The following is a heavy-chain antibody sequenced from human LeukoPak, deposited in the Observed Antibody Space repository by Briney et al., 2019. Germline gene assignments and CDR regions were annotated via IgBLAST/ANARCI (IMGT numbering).Heavy chain of an antibody. D-gene: IGHD2-2*02. J-gene: IGHJ6*03. V-gene: IGHV1-8*01. CDR2: MNPNSGNT. CDR3: ARRKIDIVVVPAAISGTAKSRPIMDV. Sequence: GASVKVSCKASGCTFTSYDINWVRQATGQGPEWMGWMNPNSGNTGYAQKFQGRVTMTRNTSINTAYMELSSLRSEDTAVYYCARRKIDIVVVPAAISGTAKSRPIMDVWGKGTTVTVSS. CDR1: GCTFTSYD.